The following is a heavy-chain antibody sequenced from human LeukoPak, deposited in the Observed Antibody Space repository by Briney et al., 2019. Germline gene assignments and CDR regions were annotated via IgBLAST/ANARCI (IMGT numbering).Heavy chain of an antibody. CDR2: IIPIFGTA. Sequence: GASVKVSCKASGYTFTSYGISWVRQAPGQGLEWMGGIIPIFGTANYAQKFQGRVTITADESTSTAYMELSSLRSDDTALYFCAREAGIGTWIGYCSGDNCRTRFDYWGQGTPVTVSS. D-gene: IGHD2-15*01. CDR3: AREAGIGTWIGYCSGDNCRTRFDY. CDR1: GYTFTSYG. J-gene: IGHJ4*02. V-gene: IGHV1-69*13.